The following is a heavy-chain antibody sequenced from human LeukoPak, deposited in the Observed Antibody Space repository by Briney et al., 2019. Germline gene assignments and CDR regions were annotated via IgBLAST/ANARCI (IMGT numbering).Heavy chain of an antibody. CDR1: GFTFSSYA. D-gene: IGHD2-15*01. V-gene: IGHV3-30*04. CDR3: ARERGLADAFDI. J-gene: IGHJ3*02. CDR2: ISYDGSNK. Sequence: PGRSLRLSCAASGFTFSSYAMHWVRQAPGKGLEWVAVISYDGSNKYYADSVKGRFTISRDNSKNTLYLQMNSLRAEDTAVYYCARERGLADAFDIWGQGTMVTVSS.